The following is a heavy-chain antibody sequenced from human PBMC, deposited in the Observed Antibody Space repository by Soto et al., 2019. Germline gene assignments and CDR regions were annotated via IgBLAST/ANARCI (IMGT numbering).Heavy chain of an antibody. CDR2: SRSKANSYAT. D-gene: IGHD3-3*01. CDR3: TRRGKLNYDLPDEGGVDY. Sequence: VQLVESGGGLVQPGGSLKLSCAASGFTFSGSAMHWVRQASGKGLEWVGRSRSKANSYATAYAASVKGRFTISRDDSKNTAYLQMNSLKTEDTAVYYCTRRGKLNYDLPDEGGVDYWGQGTLVTVSS. V-gene: IGHV3-73*02. CDR1: GFTFSGSA. J-gene: IGHJ4*02.